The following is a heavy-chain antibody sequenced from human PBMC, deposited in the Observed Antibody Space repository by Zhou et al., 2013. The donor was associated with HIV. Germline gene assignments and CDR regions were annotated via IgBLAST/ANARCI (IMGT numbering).Heavy chain of an antibody. Sequence: QVQLVQSGAEVKKPGASVKVSCKASGYTFTSYGISWVRQAPGQGLEWMGWISAYNGNTNYAQKLQGRVTMTTDTSTSTAYMELRSLRSDDTAVYYCARDLLTMVRGVIPFNYYYGMDVWGQGTTVTVSS. V-gene: IGHV1-18*01. CDR1: GYTFTSYG. CDR3: ARDLLTMVRGVIPFNYYYGMDV. J-gene: IGHJ6*02. D-gene: IGHD3-10*01. CDR2: ISAYNGNT.